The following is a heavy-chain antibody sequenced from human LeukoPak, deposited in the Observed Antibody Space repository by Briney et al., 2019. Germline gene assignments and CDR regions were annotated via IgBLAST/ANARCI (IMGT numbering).Heavy chain of an antibody. D-gene: IGHD3-22*01. CDR3: ARDRNDSSGSLLS. CDR1: GGTFSSYA. J-gene: IGHJ5*02. CDR2: IIPIFGTA. V-gene: IGHV1-69*05. Sequence: ASVKVSCKASGGTFSSYAISWVRQAPGQGLEWMGGIIPIFGTANYAQKFQGRVTITTDESTSTAYMELSSLRSEDTAVYYCARDRNDSSGSLLSWGQGTLVTVSS.